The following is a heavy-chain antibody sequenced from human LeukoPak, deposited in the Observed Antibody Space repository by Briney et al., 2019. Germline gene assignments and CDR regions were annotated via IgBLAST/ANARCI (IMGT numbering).Heavy chain of an antibody. Sequence: PSETLSLTCTVSGGSISTYYWSWIRQPAGKGLEWIGRMYTSGNTNYNPSLKSRVTISVDTSKNQFSLKLSSVTAADTAVYYCARDRGIGRGYYYYGMDVWGQGTTVTVSS. CDR2: MYTSGNT. CDR1: GGSISTYY. V-gene: IGHV4-4*07. J-gene: IGHJ6*02. CDR3: ARDRGIGRGYYYYGMDV. D-gene: IGHD6-13*01.